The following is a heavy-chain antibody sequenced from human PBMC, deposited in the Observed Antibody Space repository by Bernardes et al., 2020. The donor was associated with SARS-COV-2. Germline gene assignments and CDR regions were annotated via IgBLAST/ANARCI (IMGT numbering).Heavy chain of an antibody. Sequence: ASVKVSCKASGYTLSDYYMHWVRQAPGQGLEWMGWINPHSGGTNYAQKFQGRVTVTRDTSISTAYMELSRLTSDDTAVYYCARDLDRLYSGSRTDAVDIWGQGTTVTGSS. CDR1: GYTLSDYY. D-gene: IGHD1-26*01. CDR2: INPHSGGT. V-gene: IGHV1-2*02. CDR3: ARDLDRLYSGSRTDAVDI. J-gene: IGHJ3*02.